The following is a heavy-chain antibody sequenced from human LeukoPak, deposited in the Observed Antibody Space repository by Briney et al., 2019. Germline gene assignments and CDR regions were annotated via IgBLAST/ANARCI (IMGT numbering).Heavy chain of an antibody. Sequence: SCKASGYTFTGYYMHWVRQAPGKGLEWVAVISYDGSNKYYADSVKGRFTISRDNSKNTLYLQMNSLRAEDTAVYYCANSEGFLGSFPLFGYWGQGTLVTVSS. D-gene: IGHD6-6*01. CDR3: ANSEGFLGSFPLFGY. V-gene: IGHV3-30*18. J-gene: IGHJ4*02. CDR2: ISYDGSNK. CDR1: GYTFTGYY.